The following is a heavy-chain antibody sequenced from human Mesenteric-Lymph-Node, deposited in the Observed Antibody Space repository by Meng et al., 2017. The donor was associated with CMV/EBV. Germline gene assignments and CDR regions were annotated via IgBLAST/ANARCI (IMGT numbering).Heavy chain of an antibody. J-gene: IGHJ6*02. D-gene: IGHD3-3*01. V-gene: IGHV3-11*01. CDR1: GFTFSDYH. CDR3: ARDGITIFGVVIYSGMDV. Sequence: GGSLRLSCAASGFTFSDYHMSWIRQAPGKGLEWVSYISGGGSVIYYADSVKGRFTTSRDNAKDSLFLQMSSLRAEDTAVYYCARDGITIFGVVIYSGMDVWGQGTTVTVSS. CDR2: ISGGGSVI.